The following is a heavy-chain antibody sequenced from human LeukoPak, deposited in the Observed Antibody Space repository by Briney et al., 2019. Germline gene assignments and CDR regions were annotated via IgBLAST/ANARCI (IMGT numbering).Heavy chain of an antibody. J-gene: IGHJ4*02. Sequence: GGSLRLSCAASGFTFTTYAVHWVRQARGMGLEWVSGISGDGYSTYYADSVKGRFTISRDNSKNTVYLQMNSLRDEDTAVYYCAKRSGSPRPEYFDYWGQGTRVTVSS. CDR1: GFTFTTYA. CDR2: ISGDGYST. V-gene: IGHV3-23*01. CDR3: AKRSGSPRPEYFDY. D-gene: IGHD1-14*01.